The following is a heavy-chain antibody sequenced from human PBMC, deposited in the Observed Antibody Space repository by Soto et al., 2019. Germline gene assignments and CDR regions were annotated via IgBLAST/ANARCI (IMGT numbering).Heavy chain of an antibody. CDR2: ISYDGSNK. CDR3: AKDRVNCGGDCIDAFDI. V-gene: IGHV3-30*18. D-gene: IGHD2-21*02. Sequence: VQLVESGGGVVQPGRSLRLSCAASGFTFSSYGMHWVRQAPGKGLEWVAVISYDGSNKYYADSVKGRFTISRDNSKNTLYLQMNSLRAEDTAVYYCAKDRVNCGGDCIDAFDIWGQGTMVTVSS. J-gene: IGHJ3*02. CDR1: GFTFSSYG.